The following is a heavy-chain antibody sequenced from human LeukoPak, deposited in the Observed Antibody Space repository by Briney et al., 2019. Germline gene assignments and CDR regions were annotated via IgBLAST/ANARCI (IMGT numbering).Heavy chain of an antibody. CDR2: IYSSGST. J-gene: IGHJ5*02. V-gene: IGHV4-4*07. CDR3: ARVKQTYGDYRGGWFDP. CDR1: GGSISSYY. D-gene: IGHD4-17*01. Sequence: SETLSLTCTVSGGSISSYYWSWIRQPAGKGLEWIGRIYSSGSTDYNPSLKSRVTMSVDTSKNQFSLKMSSVTAADTAVYYCARVKQTYGDYRGGWFDPWGQGTLVTVSS.